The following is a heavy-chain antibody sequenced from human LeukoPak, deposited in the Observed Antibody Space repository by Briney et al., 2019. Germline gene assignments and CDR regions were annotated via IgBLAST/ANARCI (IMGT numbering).Heavy chain of an antibody. V-gene: IGHV4-34*01. CDR3: ARLLYGDFDYFDF. J-gene: IGHJ4*02. CDR1: GGSVSENY. CDR2: INHRGST. Sequence: SETLSLTCAVYGGSVSENYWSWIRQPPGKGLEWVGEINHRGSTNYIPSLKSRVTISLDTSKNQFSLRLSSVTAADAAVYYCARLLYGDFDYFDFWGQGTLVTVS. D-gene: IGHD4-17*01.